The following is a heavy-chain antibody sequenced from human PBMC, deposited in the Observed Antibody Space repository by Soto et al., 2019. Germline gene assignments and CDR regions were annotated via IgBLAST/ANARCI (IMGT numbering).Heavy chain of an antibody. J-gene: IGHJ4*02. V-gene: IGHV3-66*01. D-gene: IGHD4-17*01. CDR1: GFTVSSNY. CDR3: GGDGGYDYGAPSGFDY. Sequence: EVQLVESGGGLVQPGGSLRLSCAASGFTVSSNYMSWVRQAPGKGLEWVSVIYSGGSTYYADSVKGRFTISRDNSKNTLYLKMNSLGAEDTAVYYCGGDGGYDYGAPSGFDYWGRGTLVTVPS. CDR2: IYSGGST.